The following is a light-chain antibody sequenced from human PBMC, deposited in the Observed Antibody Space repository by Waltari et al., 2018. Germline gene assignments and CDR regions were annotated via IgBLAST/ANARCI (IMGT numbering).Light chain of an antibody. Sequence: DIQMTQSPSTPSASVGDSVTITCRASQRISSWLAWYQQKPGKAPKLLVYKASSLESGVPSRFSGSGSGTEFTLTISSLQPDDFATYYCQQYNSYSLWTFGQGTKVEIK. CDR1: QRISSW. V-gene: IGKV1-5*03. CDR3: QQYNSYSLWT. CDR2: KAS. J-gene: IGKJ1*01.